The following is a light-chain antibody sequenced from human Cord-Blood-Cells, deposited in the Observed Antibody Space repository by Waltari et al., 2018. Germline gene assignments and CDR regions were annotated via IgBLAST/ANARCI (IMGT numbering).Light chain of an antibody. J-gene: IGKJ1*01. CDR2: WAS. CDR1: QSVLYSSNNKNY. V-gene: IGKV4-1*01. CDR3: QQYYSTPRT. Sequence: DIVMTQSPHALAVSLGDRATINCKSSQSVLYSSNNKNYLAWYQQKPGQPPKLLLYWASTRESGVPDRFSGSGSVTDFTLTISSLQAEDVAVYYCQQYYSTPRTFGQGTKVEIK.